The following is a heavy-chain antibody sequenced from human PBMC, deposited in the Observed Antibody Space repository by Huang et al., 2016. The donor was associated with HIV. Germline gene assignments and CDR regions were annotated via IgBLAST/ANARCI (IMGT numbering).Heavy chain of an antibody. CDR3: ARAPPDH. Sequence: QVQMVQSGAEVKKPGASVKVSCKTSGYDFTVYWMHWVRQADGEGLEWMGWISPNSDVAVYAKKFRGRVTMTTDTSGTTAYMELTVLTSDDTAIYYCARAPPDHWGQGTLVTVSS. CDR2: ISPNSDVA. V-gene: IGHV1-2*02. J-gene: IGHJ4*02. CDR1: GYDFTVYW.